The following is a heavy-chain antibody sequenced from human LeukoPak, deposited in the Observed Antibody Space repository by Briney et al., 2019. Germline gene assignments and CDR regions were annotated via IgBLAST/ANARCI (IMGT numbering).Heavy chain of an antibody. CDR3: AKSNYVWGSYRPTYYRDV. CDR1: GFTFSSYG. J-gene: IGHJ6*03. V-gene: IGHV3-23*01. Sequence: GGSLRLSCAASGFTFSSYGMSWVRQAPGKGLEWVSAISGSGGSTYYADSVKGRFTISRDNSKNTLYLQMNSLRAEDTAVYYCAKSNYVWGSYRPTYYRDVWGKGTTVTVS. CDR2: ISGSGGST. D-gene: IGHD3-16*02.